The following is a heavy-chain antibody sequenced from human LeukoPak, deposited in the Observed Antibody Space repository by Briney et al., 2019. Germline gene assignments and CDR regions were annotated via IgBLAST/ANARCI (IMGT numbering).Heavy chain of an antibody. Sequence: GRSLRLSCAASGFTFSSYAMHWVRQAPGKGLEWVAVISYDGSNKYYADSVKGRFTISRDNSKNTLYLQMNSLRAEDTAVYYCARVLSVAATRSLPYYYYYGMDVWGQGTTVIVSS. CDR2: ISYDGSNK. V-gene: IGHV3-30-3*01. CDR3: ARVLSVAATRSLPYYYYYGMDV. CDR1: GFTFSSYA. D-gene: IGHD2-15*01. J-gene: IGHJ6*02.